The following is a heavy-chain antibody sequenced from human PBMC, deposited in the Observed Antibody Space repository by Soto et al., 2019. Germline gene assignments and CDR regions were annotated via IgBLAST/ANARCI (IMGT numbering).Heavy chain of an antibody. CDR2: INHSGST. J-gene: IGHJ4*02. CDR3: ARGLARYFAAPGDY. V-gene: IGHV4-34*01. Sequence: SETLSLTCAVYGGSFSGYYWSWIRQPPGKGLEWIGEINHSGSTNYNPSLKSRVTISVDTSKNQFSLKLSSVTAADTAVYYCARGLARYFAAPGDYWGQGTLVTVSS. CDR1: GGSFSGYY. D-gene: IGHD3-9*01.